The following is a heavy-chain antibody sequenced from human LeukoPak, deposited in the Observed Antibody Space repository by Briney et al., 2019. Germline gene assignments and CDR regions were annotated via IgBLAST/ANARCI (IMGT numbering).Heavy chain of an antibody. CDR1: GFTFGTST. Sequence: ASVKVSCKTSGFTFGTSTMQWVRQAPGRGLEWIGWIVVSSGYREYAQKLQERVTITTDMSTSTSYLELRSLEFEDTAVYYCAAERYEGHCCWFDPWGQGTLVTVSS. J-gene: IGHJ5*02. D-gene: IGHD1-14*01. CDR2: IVVSSGYR. CDR3: AAERYEGHCCWFDP. V-gene: IGHV1-58*02.